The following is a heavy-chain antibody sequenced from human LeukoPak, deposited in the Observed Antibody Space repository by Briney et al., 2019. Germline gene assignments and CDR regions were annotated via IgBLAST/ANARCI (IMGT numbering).Heavy chain of an antibody. CDR3: ATGPMVRGVSPAFDI. V-gene: IGHV1-46*01. Sequence: GASVKVSCKASGYTFTSYYTHWVRQAPGQGLEWMGIINPSGGSTSYAQKFQGRVTMTEDTSTDTAYMELSSLRSEDTAVYYCATGPMVRGVSPAFDIWGQGTMVTVSS. D-gene: IGHD3-10*01. CDR2: INPSGGST. J-gene: IGHJ3*02. CDR1: GYTFTSYY.